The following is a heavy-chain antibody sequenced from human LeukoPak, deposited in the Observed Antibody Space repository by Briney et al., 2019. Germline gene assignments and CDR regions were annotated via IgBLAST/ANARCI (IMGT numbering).Heavy chain of an antibody. Sequence: SETLSLTCAVYGGSFSNYYWSWIRQTPGKGMEWIGEINDSGRTNYNPSLMSRVTVSVDTSKNQFSLRLTSVTATDTAVYYCARRWNYGRDYYIDVWGKGATVSVSS. CDR1: GGSFSNYY. V-gene: IGHV4-34*01. CDR2: INDSGRT. J-gene: IGHJ6*03. CDR3: ARRWNYGRDYYIDV. D-gene: IGHD1-7*01.